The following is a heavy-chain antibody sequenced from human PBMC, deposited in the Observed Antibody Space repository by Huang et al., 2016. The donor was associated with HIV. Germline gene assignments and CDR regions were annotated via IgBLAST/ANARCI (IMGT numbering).Heavy chain of an antibody. CDR2: VNTDTGKP. CDR1: GYTFTNYG. D-gene: IGHD2-21*02. J-gene: IGHJ3*02. CDR3: VRVRRVMDTYCVADCSTLEAFDI. V-gene: IGHV7-4-1*02. Sequence: QVQLVQSGSELKKPGASVKVSCKASGYTFTNYGVHWVRQAPGQGLEWMGLVNTDTGKPRSAQGLTGRVVFDLDTSVNTAYLQISSLKAADSAIYYCVRVRRVMDTYCVADCSTLEAFDIWGQGTVVTVSA.